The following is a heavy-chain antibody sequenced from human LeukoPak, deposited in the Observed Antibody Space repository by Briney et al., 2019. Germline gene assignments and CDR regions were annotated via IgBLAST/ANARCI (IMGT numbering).Heavy chain of an antibody. CDR3: AKETYDILTGTFDY. J-gene: IGHJ4*02. V-gene: IGHV3-23*01. Sequence: GGSLRLSCAASGFTVSTYAMSWVRQAPGKGLEWVSAISGSGRSTYYADSVKGRFTISRDISKNTLYLQMNTLRAEDTAVYYCAKETYDILTGTFDYWGQGTLVTVSS. D-gene: IGHD3-9*01. CDR2: ISGSGRST. CDR1: GFTVSTYA.